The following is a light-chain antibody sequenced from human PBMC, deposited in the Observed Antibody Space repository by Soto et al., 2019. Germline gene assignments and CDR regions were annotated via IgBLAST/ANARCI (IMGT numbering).Light chain of an antibody. V-gene: IGLV2-8*01. CDR3: ASYAGSNNV. CDR2: EVN. Sequence: QSALTQPPSASGSPGQSVTISCTGTSSDVGGYNYFSWYQQHPGKAPKLMIYEVNKRPSGVPDRFSGSKSGNTASLTVSGLQAEDEADYYCASYAGSNNVFGTGTKLTVL. CDR1: SSDVGGYNY. J-gene: IGLJ1*01.